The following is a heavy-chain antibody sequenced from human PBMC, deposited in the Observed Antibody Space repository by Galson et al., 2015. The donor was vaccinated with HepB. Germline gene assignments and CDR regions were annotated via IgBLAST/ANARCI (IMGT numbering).Heavy chain of an antibody. J-gene: IGHJ4*02. CDR3: ARLGMILPPEETDHFDY. CDR2: IIPILGIA. V-gene: IGHV1-69*04. Sequence: SVKVSCKASGGTFSSYAISWVRQAPGQGLEWMGRIIPILGIANYAQKFQGRVTITADKSTSTAYMELSSLRSEDTAVYYCARLGMILPPEETDHFDYWGQGTLVTVSS. D-gene: IGHD7-27*01. CDR1: GGTFSSYA.